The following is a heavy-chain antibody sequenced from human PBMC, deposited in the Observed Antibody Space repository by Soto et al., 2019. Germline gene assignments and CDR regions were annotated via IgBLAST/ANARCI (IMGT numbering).Heavy chain of an antibody. D-gene: IGHD2-21*02. J-gene: IGHJ5*02. V-gene: IGHV1-2*02. CDR3: ARDLEERLLTYWLDP. CDR1: EYSFIGYH. CDR2: VNPINGAT. Sequence: ASVKVSCKASEYSFIGYHIHWVRQAPGQGLEWMGWVNPINGATNYAQKFQGRVTMTRETSISTAYMELSSLRFDDTAVYYCARDLEERLLTYWLDPWGQGTLVTVSS.